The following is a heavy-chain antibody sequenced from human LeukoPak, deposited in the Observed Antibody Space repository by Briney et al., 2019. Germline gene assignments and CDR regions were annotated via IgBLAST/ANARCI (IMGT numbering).Heavy chain of an antibody. Sequence: GGGLRLACAASGFTFRSYAMRWGRQAPGKGLEWVSAISGSGGSTYYADSVKGRFTISRDNSKNTLYLQMNSLRAEDTAVYYCAKDRVTYCSSTSCHTDFDYWGQGTLVTVSS. D-gene: IGHD2-2*02. CDR1: GFTFRSYA. J-gene: IGHJ4*02. CDR2: ISGSGGST. CDR3: AKDRVTYCSSTSCHTDFDY. V-gene: IGHV3-23*01.